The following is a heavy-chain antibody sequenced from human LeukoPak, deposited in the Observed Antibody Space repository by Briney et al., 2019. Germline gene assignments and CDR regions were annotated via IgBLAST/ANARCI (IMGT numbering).Heavy chain of an antibody. CDR3: AKDRGYSYGYYYYYYMDV. Sequence: PGGSLRLSCAASGFTFSSYGMHWVRQAPGKGLEWVAFIRYNGSNKYYADSVKGRFTISRDNSKNTLYLQMNSLRAEDTAVYYCAKDRGYSYGYYYYYYMDVWGKGTTVTISS. V-gene: IGHV3-30*02. J-gene: IGHJ6*03. CDR2: IRYNGSNK. D-gene: IGHD5-18*01. CDR1: GFTFSSYG.